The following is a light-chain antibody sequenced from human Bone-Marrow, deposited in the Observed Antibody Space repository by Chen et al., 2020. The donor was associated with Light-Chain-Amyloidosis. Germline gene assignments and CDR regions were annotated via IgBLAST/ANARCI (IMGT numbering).Light chain of an antibody. CDR1: NIGSTS. J-gene: IGLJ3*02. CDR3: QVWDRSSDRPV. V-gene: IGLV3-21*02. CDR2: DDS. Sequence: SYVLTQPSSVSVAPGQTATIACGGNNIGSTSVHWYQQTQGQAPLLVVYDDSERPSGIPGRLSGSNSGNTATLTSSRVEAGDESDYYCQVWDRSSDRPVFGGGTKLTVL.